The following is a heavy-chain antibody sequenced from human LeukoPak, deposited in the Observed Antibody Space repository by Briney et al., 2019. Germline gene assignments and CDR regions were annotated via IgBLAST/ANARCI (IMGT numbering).Heavy chain of an antibody. J-gene: IGHJ4*02. V-gene: IGHV4-59*01. D-gene: IGHD1-26*01. Sequence: SETLSLTCTVSGGAISYYYWNWIRQPPGKGLEWIGYIYYTGNTNYNPSLKSRVTISVDTSKNQFSLKLSSVTAADTAVYYCARGFRGASFDYWGQGTLVTVSS. CDR2: IYYTGNT. CDR1: GGAISYYY. CDR3: ARGFRGASFDY.